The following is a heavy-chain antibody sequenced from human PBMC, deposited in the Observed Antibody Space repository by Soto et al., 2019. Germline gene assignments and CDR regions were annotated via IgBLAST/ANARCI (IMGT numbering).Heavy chain of an antibody. CDR1: GFTFTSSA. V-gene: IGHV1-58*01. Sequence: QMPLVQSGPEVKKPGTSVKVSCKASGFTFTSSAVQWVRQARGQRLEWIGWIVVGSGNTNYAQKFQERVTITRDMSTSTAYMELSSLRSEDTAVYYCAAEIGERWLQVTWGQGTLVTVSS. CDR2: IVVGSGNT. J-gene: IGHJ4*02. CDR3: AAEIGERWLQVT. D-gene: IGHD3-10*01.